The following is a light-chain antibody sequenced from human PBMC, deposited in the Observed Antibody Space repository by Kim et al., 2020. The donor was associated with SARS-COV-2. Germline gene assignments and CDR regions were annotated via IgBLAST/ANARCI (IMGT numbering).Light chain of an antibody. J-gene: IGLJ3*02. CDR1: TSDIGRSD. CDR2: NTN. Sequence: QSVLTQSPSEYGTPGQEVTISCSGSTSDIGRSDVFWYQQLPGAAPKLLIYNTNVRPSGVPDRFSGSKSGTSASLAISGLRSDDEADYYCAKWDDNLSGALFGGGTQLTVL. CDR3: AKWDDNLSGAL. V-gene: IGLV1-47*01.